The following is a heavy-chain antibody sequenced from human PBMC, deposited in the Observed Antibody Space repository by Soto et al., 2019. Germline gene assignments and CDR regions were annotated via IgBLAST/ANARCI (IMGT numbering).Heavy chain of an antibody. V-gene: IGHV1-69*13. CDR1: GGTFGSYA. CDR2: IIPIFSTP. Sequence: SVKVSCKTSGGTFGSYAISWVRQAPGQGLEWMGGIIPIFSTPNYAQKFQGRVTITADESTSTAYMELSSLRSEDTAVYYCARPIQYYFDTSGYPFDYWGQGMMVTVSS. J-gene: IGHJ4*02. CDR3: ARPIQYYFDTSGYPFDY. D-gene: IGHD3-22*01.